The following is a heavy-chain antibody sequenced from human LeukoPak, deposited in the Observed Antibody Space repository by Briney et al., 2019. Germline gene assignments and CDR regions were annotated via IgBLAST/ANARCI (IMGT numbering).Heavy chain of an antibody. CDR1: GYTFTSYD. CDR3: ARDRGGLRYFDWLSWFDP. D-gene: IGHD3-9*01. J-gene: IGHJ5*02. Sequence: ASVKVSCKASGYTFTSYDINWVRQATGQGLEWMGWMNPNSGNTGYAQKFQGRVTMTRNTSISTAYMELSSLRSDDTAVYYCARDRGGLRYFDWLSWFDPWGQGTLVTVSS. CDR2: MNPNSGNT. V-gene: IGHV1-8*01.